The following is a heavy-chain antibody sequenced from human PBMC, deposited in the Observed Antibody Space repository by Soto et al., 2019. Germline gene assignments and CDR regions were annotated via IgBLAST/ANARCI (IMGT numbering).Heavy chain of an antibody. CDR3: AKSWRYLDWFDP. CDR2: ISWNSGSI. D-gene: IGHD1-20*01. Sequence: EVQLVESGGGLVQPGRSLRLSCAASGFTFDDYAMHWVRQAPGKGLEWVSGISWNSGSIGYADSVKGRFTISRDNAKNSLYLPMNSLRSEDTALYYCAKSWRYLDWFDPWGQGTLVTVSS. V-gene: IGHV3-9*01. CDR1: GFTFDDYA. J-gene: IGHJ5*02.